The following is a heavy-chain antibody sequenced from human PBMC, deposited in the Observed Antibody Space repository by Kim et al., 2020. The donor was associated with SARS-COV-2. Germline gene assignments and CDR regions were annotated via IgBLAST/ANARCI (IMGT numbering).Heavy chain of an antibody. CDR2: ISSGSRTL. V-gene: IGHV3-48*02. D-gene: IGHD2-2*01. J-gene: IGHJ4*02. CDR3: VRGAYCRSINCYVQFDY. Sequence: GGSLRLSCAASGFTFSSYDMNWVRQAPGKGLEWVSYISSGSRTLYYADSVKGRFTISRDNGQNSLYQQMSSLRDEDTAVYYCVRGAYCRSINCYVQFDYWGQGTLVTVSS. CDR1: GFTFSSYD.